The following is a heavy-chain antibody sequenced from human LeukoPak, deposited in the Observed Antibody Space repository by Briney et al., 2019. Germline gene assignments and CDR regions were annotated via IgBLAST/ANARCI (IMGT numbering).Heavy chain of an antibody. CDR1: GFTFDDYA. Sequence: GGSLRLSCAASGFTFDDYAVHWVRQAPGKGLEWVSGISWDSANIGYADSVKGRFTISRDNTKDSLYLQMNSLRAEDTALYYCAKESSVYCTDGVCSLDFWGQGSLVTVSS. J-gene: IGHJ4*02. D-gene: IGHD2-8*01. V-gene: IGHV3-9*01. CDR2: ISWDSANI. CDR3: AKESSVYCTDGVCSLDF.